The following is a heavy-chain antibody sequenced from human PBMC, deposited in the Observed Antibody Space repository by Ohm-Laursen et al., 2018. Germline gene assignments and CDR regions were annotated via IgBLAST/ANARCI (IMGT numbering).Heavy chain of an antibody. CDR2: IYSGGST. V-gene: IGHV3-66*01. CDR3: ARDLSSGRGFDY. CDR1: GFIFSSFA. J-gene: IGHJ4*02. Sequence: SLRLSCTASGFIFSSFAMPWARQAPGKGLEWVSVIYSGGSTFYTNSVKGRFTISRDNSKNTLFLQMNSLRAEDTAVYYCARDLSSGRGFDYWGQGTLVTVSS. D-gene: IGHD5-12*01.